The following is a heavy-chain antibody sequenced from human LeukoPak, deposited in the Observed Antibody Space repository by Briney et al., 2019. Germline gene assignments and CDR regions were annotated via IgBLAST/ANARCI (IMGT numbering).Heavy chain of an antibody. V-gene: IGHV4-61*02. J-gene: IGHJ4*02. CDR3: ARVNTIFGVADY. D-gene: IGHD3-3*01. CDR2: IYTSGST. CDR1: GGSISSGSYY. Sequence: SQTLSLNCTVSGGSISSGSYYWSWIRQPAGKGLEWIGRIYTSGSTNYNPSLKSRVTISVDTSKNQFSLKLSSVTAADTAVYYCARVNTIFGVADYWGQGTLVTVSS.